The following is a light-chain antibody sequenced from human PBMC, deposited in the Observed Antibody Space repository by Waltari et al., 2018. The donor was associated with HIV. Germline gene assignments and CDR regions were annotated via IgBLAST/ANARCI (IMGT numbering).Light chain of an antibody. J-gene: IGLJ3*02. CDR1: SSAVGNYNL. CDR3: CSYAGTITFWV. V-gene: IGLV2-23*02. Sequence: QSALTQPASVSGSPGQSITISCTGTSSAVGNYNLVSWYQQPPGNAPKLMIFDVNKRPSGISYRFSGSKSGNTASLTISGLQAEDEADYFCCSYAGTITFWVFGGGTKLTVL. CDR2: DVN.